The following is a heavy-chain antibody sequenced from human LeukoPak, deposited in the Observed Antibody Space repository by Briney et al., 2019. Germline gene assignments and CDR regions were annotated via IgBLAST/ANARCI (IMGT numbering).Heavy chain of an antibody. V-gene: IGHV4-31*03. CDR1: GGSISSGGYY. J-gene: IGHJ4*02. D-gene: IGHD6-13*01. CDR3: ARGARWSRPTFDY. CDR2: IYYSGST. Sequence: SETLSLTCTVSGGSISSGGYYWSWIRQHPGKGLEWVGYIYYSGSTYYNPSLKSRVTISVDTSKSQFSLKLSSVPAPDTAVYYCARGARWSRPTFDYWGQGTLVTVSS.